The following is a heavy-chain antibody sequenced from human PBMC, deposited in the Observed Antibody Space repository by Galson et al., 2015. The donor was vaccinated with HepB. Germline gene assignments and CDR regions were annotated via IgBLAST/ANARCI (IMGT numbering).Heavy chain of an antibody. CDR3: ARDRDSSSWYWYFDL. Sequence: KVSCKASGYTFTSYAMHWVRQAPGQRLGWMGWINAGNGNTKYSQKFQGRVTITRDTSASTAYMELSSLRSEDTAVYYCARDRDSSSWYWYFDLWGRGTLVTVSS. V-gene: IGHV1-3*01. CDR1: GYTFTSYA. CDR2: INAGNGNT. D-gene: IGHD6-13*01. J-gene: IGHJ2*01.